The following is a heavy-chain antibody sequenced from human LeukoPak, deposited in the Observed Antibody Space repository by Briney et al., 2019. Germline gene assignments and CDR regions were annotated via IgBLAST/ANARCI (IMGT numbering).Heavy chain of an antibody. CDR1: GLTFSSYA. D-gene: IGHD5-24*01. J-gene: IGHJ4*02. Sequence: PGGSLRLSCAASGLTFSSYAMHWVRQAPGKGLEWVAVISYDGSNKYYADSVKGRFTISRDNSKNTLYLQMNSLRAEDTAVYYCARESGMATAYFDYWGQGTLVTVSS. V-gene: IGHV3-30-3*01. CDR2: ISYDGSNK. CDR3: ARESGMATAYFDY.